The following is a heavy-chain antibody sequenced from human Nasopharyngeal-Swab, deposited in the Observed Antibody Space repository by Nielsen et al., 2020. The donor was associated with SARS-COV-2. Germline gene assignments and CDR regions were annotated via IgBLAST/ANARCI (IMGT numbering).Heavy chain of an antibody. CDR3: AKSPPRGWGYYYYMDV. J-gene: IGHJ6*03. V-gene: IGHV4-39*01. CDR2: IYYSGST. D-gene: IGHD6-19*01. Sequence: WIRQPPGKGLEWIGSIYYSGSTYYNPSLKSRVTISVDTSKNQFSLKLSSVTAADTAVYCCAKSPPRGWGYYYYMDVWGKGTTVTVSS.